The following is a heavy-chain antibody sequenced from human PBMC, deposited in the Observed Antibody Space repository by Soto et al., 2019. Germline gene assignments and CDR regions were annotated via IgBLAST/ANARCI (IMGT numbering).Heavy chain of an antibody. Sequence: LSLTCTVSGDSMATGGHYYNWIRQVPGKGLEWIGYVYYSGATHYTPSLRARATISRDTSKNQFSLRLISVTAADTALYYCARDKDLQPTVWGFWGQGIQVTVSS. J-gene: IGHJ4*02. CDR3: ARDKDLQPTVWGF. CDR1: GDSMATGGHY. D-gene: IGHD3-16*01. CDR2: VYYSGAT. V-gene: IGHV4-31*03.